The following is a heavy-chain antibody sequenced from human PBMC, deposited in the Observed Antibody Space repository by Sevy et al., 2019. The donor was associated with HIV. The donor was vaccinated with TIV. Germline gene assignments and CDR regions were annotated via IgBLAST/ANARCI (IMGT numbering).Heavy chain of an antibody. Sequence: GGSLRLSCAASGFTFSSYGMHWVPQAPGKGLEWVAVISYDGSNKYYADSVKGRFTISGDNSKNTLYLQMNSLRAEDTAVYYCAKVDGSYCSSTSCYSLDYWGQGTLVTVSS. CDR3: AKVDGSYCSSTSCYSLDY. J-gene: IGHJ4*02. CDR2: ISYDGSNK. CDR1: GFTFSSYG. V-gene: IGHV3-30*18. D-gene: IGHD2-2*01.